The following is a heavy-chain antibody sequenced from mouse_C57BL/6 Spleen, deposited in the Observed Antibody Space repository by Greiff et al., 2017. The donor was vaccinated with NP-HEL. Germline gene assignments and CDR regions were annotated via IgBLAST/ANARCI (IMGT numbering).Heavy chain of an antibody. Sequence: QVQLKESGAELAKPGASVKLSCKASGYTFTSYWMHWVKQRPGQGLEWIGYINPCSGYTKYNQKFQDKATLTADKSSSTAYMQLSSLTYEGSAVYYSTKSVGTGTGYRGHSTTLTVSS. D-gene: IGHD4-1*01. CDR1: GYTFTSYW. J-gene: IGHJ2*01. V-gene: IGHV1-7*01. CDR2: INPCSGYT. CDR3: TKSVGTGTGY.